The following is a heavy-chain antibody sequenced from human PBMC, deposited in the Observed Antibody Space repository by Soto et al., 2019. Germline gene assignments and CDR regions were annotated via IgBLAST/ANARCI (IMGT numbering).Heavy chain of an antibody. CDR2: SSPRGDTI. Sequence: GGSLRLSCVASGFSLANYPMNWVRQTPGKGLEWISYSSPRGDTIYYADSVEGRFTISRDNARKSLSLHMSSLRDEDSALYSCAKGPHTNVGWPYYFESWGQGVPVTVSS. V-gene: IGHV3-48*02. D-gene: IGHD6-19*01. J-gene: IGHJ4*02. CDR1: GFSLANYP. CDR3: AKGPHTNVGWPYYFES.